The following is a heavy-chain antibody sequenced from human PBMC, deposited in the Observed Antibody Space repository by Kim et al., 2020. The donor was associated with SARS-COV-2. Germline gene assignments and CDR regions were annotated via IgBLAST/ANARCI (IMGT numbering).Heavy chain of an antibody. Sequence: SETLSLTCTVSGGSISSIAYYWDWIRQPPGKGLEWIGNIYYSGTTYYNPSLKSRVTISVDTSKNQFSLKLNSVTAADTAVYYCARQYYDYVWGSYRQFEYWGQGILVTVSS. CDR3: ARQYYDYVWGSYRQFEY. CDR2: IYYSGTT. CDR1: GGSISSIAYY. D-gene: IGHD3-16*02. J-gene: IGHJ4*02. V-gene: IGHV4-39*01.